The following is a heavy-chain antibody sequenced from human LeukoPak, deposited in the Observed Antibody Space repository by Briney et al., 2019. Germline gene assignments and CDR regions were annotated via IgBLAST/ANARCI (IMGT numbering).Heavy chain of an antibody. D-gene: IGHD5-18*01. Sequence: SETLSLTCTVSGGSISSYCWSWIRQPAGKGLEWIGRIYTSGSTNYNPSLKSRVTMSVDTSKNQFSLKLSSVTAADTAVYYCAREDIQLWPRRHYYMDVWGKGTTVTVSS. CDR1: GGSISSYC. CDR3: AREDIQLWPRRHYYMDV. V-gene: IGHV4-4*07. CDR2: IYTSGST. J-gene: IGHJ6*03.